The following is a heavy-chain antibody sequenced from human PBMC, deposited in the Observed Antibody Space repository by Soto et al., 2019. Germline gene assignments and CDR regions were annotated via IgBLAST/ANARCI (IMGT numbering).Heavy chain of an antibody. D-gene: IGHD3-22*01. CDR1: GGSISSSSYY. Sequence: SETLSLTCTVSGGSISSSSYYWGCIRQPPGKGLEWVGSIYYSGSTYYNPSLKSRVTISVDTSKNQFSLKLSSVTAADTAVYYCARRGARRTYYYDSSGFILDYWGQGTLVTVSS. CDR3: ARRGARRTYYYDSSGFILDY. J-gene: IGHJ4*02. V-gene: IGHV4-39*01. CDR2: IYYSGST.